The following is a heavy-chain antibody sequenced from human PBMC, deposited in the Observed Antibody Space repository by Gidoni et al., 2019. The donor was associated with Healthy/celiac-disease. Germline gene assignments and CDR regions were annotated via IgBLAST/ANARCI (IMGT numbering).Heavy chain of an antibody. D-gene: IGHD3-22*01. CDR3: ARIPGYYDSPKREWNWFDP. J-gene: IGHJ5*02. Sequence: QVTLKESGPVLVKPTETLTLTCTVSGFSLSNARMGVSWIRQPPGKALEWLAHIFSNDEKSYSTSLKSRLTISKDTSKSQVVLTMTNMDPVDTATYYCARIPGYYDSPKREWNWFDPWGQGTLVTVSA. CDR2: IFSNDEK. CDR1: GFSLSNARMG. V-gene: IGHV2-26*01.